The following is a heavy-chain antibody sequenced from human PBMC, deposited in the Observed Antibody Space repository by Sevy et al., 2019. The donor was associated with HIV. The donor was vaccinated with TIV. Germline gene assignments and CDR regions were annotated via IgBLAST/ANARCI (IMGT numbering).Heavy chain of an antibody. CDR1: GGSITSLY. Sequence: SETLSLTCTVSGGSITSLYWNWIRQPPGKGLEWIANIYYNGHINYNPSLKIRVTLSLETSKNQFSLGLSSVTAADTAMYYCAGENAWGRGYSWGQGTLVTVSS. V-gene: IGHV4-59*08. CDR2: IYYNGHI. CDR3: AGENAWGRGYS. J-gene: IGHJ4*02. D-gene: IGHD1-26*01.